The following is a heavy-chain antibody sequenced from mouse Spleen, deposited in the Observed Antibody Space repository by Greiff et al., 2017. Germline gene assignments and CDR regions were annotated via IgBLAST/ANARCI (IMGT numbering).Heavy chain of an antibody. V-gene: IGHV2-4-1*01. D-gene: IGHD2-4*01. CDR3: ARNYYDYPYYFDY. CDR2: IWSGGST. Sequence: QVQLQQSGPGLVQPSQSLSITCTVSGFSLTSYGVHWVRQSPGKGLEWLGVIWSGGSTDYNSALKSRLSISKDNSKSQVFLKMNSLQTDDTAMYYCARNYYDYPYYFDYWGQGTTLTVSS. CDR1: GFSLTSYG. J-gene: IGHJ2*01.